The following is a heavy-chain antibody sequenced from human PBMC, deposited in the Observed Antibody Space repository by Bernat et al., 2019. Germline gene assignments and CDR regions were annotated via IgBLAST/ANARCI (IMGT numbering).Heavy chain of an antibody. CDR3: ARDPEFSYSSSAYFDY. J-gene: IGHJ4*02. D-gene: IGHD6-6*01. CDR2: ISYDGSNK. CDR1: GFTFSSYA. Sequence: QVQLVESGGGVVQPGRSLRLSCAASGFTFSSYAMHWVRQAPGKGLEWVAVISYDGSNKYYADSVKGRFTISRDNSKNTLYLQMNSLRAEDTAVYYCARDPEFSYSSSAYFDYWGQGTLVTVSS. V-gene: IGHV3-30*01.